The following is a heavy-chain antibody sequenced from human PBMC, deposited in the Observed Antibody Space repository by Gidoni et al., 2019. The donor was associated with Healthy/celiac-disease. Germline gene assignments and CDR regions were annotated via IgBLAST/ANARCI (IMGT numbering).Heavy chain of an antibody. D-gene: IGHD6-6*01. CDR1: GGSISSGSYY. CDR2: IYTSGST. CDR3: AREHSSSDL. Sequence: QVQLQASGPGLVQPSQTLSPTCTVSGGSISSGSYYWSWIRQPAGKGLEWIGRIYTSGSTNYTPSLKSRVTISVDTSKNQFSLKLSSVTAADTAVYYCAREHSSSDLWGQGTLVTVSS. V-gene: IGHV4-61*02. J-gene: IGHJ5*02.